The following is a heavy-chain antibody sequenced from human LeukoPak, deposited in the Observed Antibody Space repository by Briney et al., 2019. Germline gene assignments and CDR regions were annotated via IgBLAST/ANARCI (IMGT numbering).Heavy chain of an antibody. V-gene: IGHV3-23*01. CDR2: IHAGGKDP. Sequence: GGSLRLSCTVSGFTFSTSPMAWVRQAPGKELEWVSSIHAGGKDPFCADSVKGRCTISRDNSKNILFLQLNSLRVEDTAIYFCAKGGHDFNPFYNWGQGTLVTVSS. D-gene: IGHD3/OR15-3a*01. J-gene: IGHJ4*02. CDR1: GFTFSTSP. CDR3: AKGGHDFNPFYN.